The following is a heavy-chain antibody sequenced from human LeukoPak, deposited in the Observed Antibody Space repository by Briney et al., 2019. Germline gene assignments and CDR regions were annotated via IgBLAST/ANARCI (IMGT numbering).Heavy chain of an antibody. V-gene: IGHV4-34*01. Sequence: SETLSLTCAVYGVSFRGYYWSWIRQPPGKGLEWIGEINHSGSTNYNPSLRSRVTISVHTSNNQLSLKLSSVTAADTAVYYCARQRLVSLLFDCWGQGTLVTVSS. J-gene: IGHJ4*02. CDR2: INHSGST. D-gene: IGHD6-6*01. CDR1: GVSFRGYY. CDR3: ARQRLVSLLFDC.